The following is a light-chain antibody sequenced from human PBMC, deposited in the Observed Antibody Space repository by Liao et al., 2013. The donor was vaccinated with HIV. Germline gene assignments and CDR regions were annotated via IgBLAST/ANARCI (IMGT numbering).Light chain of an antibody. J-gene: IGLJ3*02. CDR1: KLGDKY. Sequence: SYELTQPPSVSVSPGQTASITCSGDKLGDKYACWYQQKPGQSPVLVIYYDTDRPSEISERFSGSHSGNTATLIINRVEAGDEADYYCQVWDSVSDLRVFGGGTKLTVL. V-gene: IGLV3-1*01. CDR3: QVWDSVSDLRV. CDR2: YDT.